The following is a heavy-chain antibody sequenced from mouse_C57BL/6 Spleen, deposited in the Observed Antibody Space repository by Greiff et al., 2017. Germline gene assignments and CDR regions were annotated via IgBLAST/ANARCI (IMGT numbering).Heavy chain of an antibody. J-gene: IGHJ4*01. CDR1: GYTFTGYW. D-gene: IGHD2-3*01. CDR2: ILPGSGST. V-gene: IGHV1-9*01. Sequence: QVQLKESGAELMKPGASVKLSCKATGYTFTGYWIEWVKPRPGHGLEWIGEILPGSGSTNYNEKFKGKATFTADTSSNTAYMQLSSLTTENSAIYYFARRGLYGSYPYAMDYGGQGTSVTVSS. CDR3: ARRGLYGSYPYAMDY.